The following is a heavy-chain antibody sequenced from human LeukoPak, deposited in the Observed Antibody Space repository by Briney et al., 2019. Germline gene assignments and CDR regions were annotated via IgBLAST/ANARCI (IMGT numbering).Heavy chain of an antibody. CDR3: AKVITIFGVLIGVDAFDI. V-gene: IGHV3-9*01. CDR1: GFTFDNYG. CDR2: ISWNSGSL. D-gene: IGHD3-3*01. Sequence: GGSLRLSCAGSGFTFDNYGMHWVRQAPGKGLEWVSGISWNSGSLAYADSVKGRFTISRGNAKNSLYLQMNSLRAEDTALYYCAKVITIFGVLIGVDAFDIWGPGTMVTVSS. J-gene: IGHJ3*02.